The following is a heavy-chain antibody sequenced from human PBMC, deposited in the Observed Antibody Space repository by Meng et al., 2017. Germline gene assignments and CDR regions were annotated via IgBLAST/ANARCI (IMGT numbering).Heavy chain of an antibody. D-gene: IGHD3-10*01. CDR2: IYYSGST. Sequence: VALQDSRTRLVHASYTLSPPCTASGRSVSTCSLICSWLRPPPVKGLEWIGFIYYSGSTNYSPSRTSRVTISVATSKNQFSLKLSSVTAADTAVYYCARAPGYYGSGAVDYWGQGTLVTVSS. CDR1: GRSVSTCSLI. J-gene: IGHJ4*02. CDR3: ARAPGYYGSGAVDY. V-gene: IGHV4-61*01.